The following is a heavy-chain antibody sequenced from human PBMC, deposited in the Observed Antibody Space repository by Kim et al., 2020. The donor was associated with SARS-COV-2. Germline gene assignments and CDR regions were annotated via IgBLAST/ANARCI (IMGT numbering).Heavy chain of an antibody. Sequence: SETLSLTCAVYGGSFSGYYWSWIRQPPGKGLEWIGEINHSGSTNYNPSLKSRVTISVDTSKNQFSLKLSSVTAADTAVYYCANELGGVSYWGQGTLVTVSS. CDR3: ANELGGVSY. J-gene: IGHJ4*02. V-gene: IGHV4-34*01. D-gene: IGHD3-16*01. CDR1: GGSFSGYY. CDR2: INHSGST.